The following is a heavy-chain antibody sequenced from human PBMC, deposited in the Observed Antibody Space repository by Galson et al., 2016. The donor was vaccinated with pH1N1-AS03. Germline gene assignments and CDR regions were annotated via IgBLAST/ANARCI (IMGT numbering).Heavy chain of an antibody. J-gene: IGHJ3*02. Sequence: SLRLSCAASGFTFSSYAMSWARQAPGKGLEWVSGIGGNGVNTYYADSVKGRFTISRDNSKNTVYLQMNSLRAEDTAVYYCARGPGYSYSLGAFDIWGQGTMVTVSS. CDR2: IGGNGVNT. V-gene: IGHV3-23*01. D-gene: IGHD5-18*01. CDR1: GFTFSSYA. CDR3: ARGPGYSYSLGAFDI.